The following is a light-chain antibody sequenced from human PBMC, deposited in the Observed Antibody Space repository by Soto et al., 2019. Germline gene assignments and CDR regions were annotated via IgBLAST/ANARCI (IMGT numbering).Light chain of an antibody. J-gene: IGKJ4*01. Sequence: EIASTQSPATQSVSPGGRAPVSCTSSQSVSSNLAWYQQKPGQTPRLIIDGTCTRATGIPAWFSGRGSGTEFTLTISSLQSEDFAVYCWQQDDTWQLTFGGGTKVDIK. CDR2: GTC. CDR3: QQDDTWQLT. CDR1: QSVSSN. V-gene: IGKV3-15*01.